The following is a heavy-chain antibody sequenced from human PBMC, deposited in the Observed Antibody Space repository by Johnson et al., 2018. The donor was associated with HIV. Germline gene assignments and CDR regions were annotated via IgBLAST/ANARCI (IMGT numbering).Heavy chain of an antibody. Sequence: QVQLVESGGGVVQPGRSLRLSCAASGFTFSRYGMHWVRQAPGKGLEWVAVISYDGSNKYFADSVKGRFTISRDNSKNSLYLQMNSLRAEDTALYYCAKDSSMIVVVHGAFDIWGQGTMVTVSS. J-gene: IGHJ3*02. CDR3: AKDSSMIVVVHGAFDI. D-gene: IGHD3-22*01. CDR1: GFTFSRYG. CDR2: ISYDGSNK. V-gene: IGHV3-30*18.